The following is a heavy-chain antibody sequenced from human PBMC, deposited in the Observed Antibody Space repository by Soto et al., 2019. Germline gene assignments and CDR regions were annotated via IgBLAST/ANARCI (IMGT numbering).Heavy chain of an antibody. CDR2: IYAGGRT. Sequence: PGGSLRLSCAASGFIVTSNYMSWVRQAPGKGLEWVSIIYAGGRTIYADSVKGRFTISRDTSQNTLYLQLNNLRAEDTAVDDGSKAQTNYYCAMDVGGQGATVTASS. CDR1: GFIVTSNY. J-gene: IGHJ6*01. CDR3: SKAQTNYYCAMDV. V-gene: IGHV3-53*01.